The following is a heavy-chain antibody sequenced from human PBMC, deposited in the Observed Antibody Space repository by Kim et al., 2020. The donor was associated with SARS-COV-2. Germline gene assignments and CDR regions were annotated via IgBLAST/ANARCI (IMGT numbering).Heavy chain of an antibody. Sequence: HPSLKSRVTISVDTSKDQFSLKLSSVTAADTAVYYCARGPKGSSGWFDPWGQGTLVTVSS. CDR3: ARGPKGSSGWFDP. V-gene: IGHV4-34*01. J-gene: IGHJ5*02. D-gene: IGHD3-10*01.